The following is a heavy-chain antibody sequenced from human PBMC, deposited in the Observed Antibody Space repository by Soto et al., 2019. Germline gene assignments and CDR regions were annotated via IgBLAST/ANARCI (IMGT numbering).Heavy chain of an antibody. J-gene: IGHJ6*02. D-gene: IGHD3-22*01. CDR3: YYDSSGYYYGDNYYYGMDV. V-gene: IGHV1-8*01. CDR2: MNPNSGNT. CDR1: GYTFTSYD. Sequence: ASVKVSCKASGYTFTSYDINWVRQATGQGLEWMGWMNPNSGNTGYAQKFQGRVAMTRNTSISTAYMELSSLRSEDTAVYYCYYDSSGYYYGDNYYYGMDVWGQGTTVTVSS.